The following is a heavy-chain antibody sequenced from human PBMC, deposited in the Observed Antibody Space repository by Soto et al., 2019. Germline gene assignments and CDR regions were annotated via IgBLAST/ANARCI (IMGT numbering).Heavy chain of an antibody. V-gene: IGHV3-23*01. CDR2: INSGGTVA. CDR3: AISAGGFGGLFVVPSDY. J-gene: IGHJ4*02. CDR1: GFTYDSYA. D-gene: IGHD3-16*01. Sequence: PGGSLRLSCAASGFTYDSYAMSCVRQAPGKGLEGVSGINSGGTVAHYADSVNGRFAISIDNSKNTLSLEMNSLRADDTGLYYCAISAGGFGGLFVVPSDYWGQGTLVTVSS.